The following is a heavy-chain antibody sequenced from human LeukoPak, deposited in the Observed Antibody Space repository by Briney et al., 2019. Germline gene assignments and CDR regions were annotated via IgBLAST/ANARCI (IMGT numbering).Heavy chain of an antibody. CDR2: IHYSGST. V-gene: IGHV4-30-4*01. Sequence: SQTLSLTCTVSGGSISSGNYYWNWIRQPPGKGLECIGYIHYSGSTYYNPSLKSRVTISVDTSKNQFSLKLSSVTAADTAVYYCVRGRGTAVATGNWFDPWGQGTLVTVSS. CDR3: VRGRGTAVATGNWFDP. D-gene: IGHD5-12*01. J-gene: IGHJ5*02. CDR1: GGSISSGNYY.